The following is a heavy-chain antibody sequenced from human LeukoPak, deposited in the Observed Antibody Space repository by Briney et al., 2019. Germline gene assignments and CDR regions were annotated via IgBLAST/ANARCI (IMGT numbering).Heavy chain of an antibody. Sequence: GGSLRLSCAASGFTFSSYGMHWVRQAPGKGLEGVAVISYDGSNKYYADSVKGRFTISRDNSKNTLYLQMNGLRAEDTAVYYCAKDSPYGSGTGWFDPWGQGTLVTVSS. D-gene: IGHD3-10*01. CDR3: AKDSPYGSGTGWFDP. J-gene: IGHJ5*02. V-gene: IGHV3-30*18. CDR2: ISYDGSNK. CDR1: GFTFSSYG.